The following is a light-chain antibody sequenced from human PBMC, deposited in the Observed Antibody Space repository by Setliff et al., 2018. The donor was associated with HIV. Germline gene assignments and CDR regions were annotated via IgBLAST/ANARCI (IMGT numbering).Light chain of an antibody. CDR1: QSVLYSSNNRNY. CDR2: WAS. Sequence: DIVMTQSPDSLAVSLGERATINCKSSQSVLYSSNNRNYLAWYQQKPGQSPKLLIYWASTRDSGVPDRFRGSGSGTDFTLTISSLQAEDVAVYYCQQYYTAPFTFGPGTRLEI. J-gene: IGKJ5*01. CDR3: QQYYTAPFT. V-gene: IGKV4-1*01.